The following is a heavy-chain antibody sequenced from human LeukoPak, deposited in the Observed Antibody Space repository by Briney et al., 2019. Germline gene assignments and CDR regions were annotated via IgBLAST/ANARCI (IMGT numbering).Heavy chain of an antibody. CDR3: AKGSGYYVSSGSLDY. J-gene: IGHJ4*02. CDR2: ISWNSGSI. D-gene: IGHD3-22*01. V-gene: IGHV3-9*03. Sequence: GRSLRLSCAASGFTFDDYAMHWVRQAPGKGLEWVSGISWNSGSIGYADSVKGRFTISRDNAKNSLYLQMNSLRAEDMALYYCAKGSGYYVSSGSLDYWGQGTLVTVSS. CDR1: GFTFDDYA.